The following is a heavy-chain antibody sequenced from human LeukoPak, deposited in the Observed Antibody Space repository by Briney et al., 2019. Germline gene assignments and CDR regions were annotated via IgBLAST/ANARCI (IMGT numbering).Heavy chain of an antibody. V-gene: IGHV3-21*01. CDR1: GFTFTTCT. D-gene: IGHD3-10*01. J-gene: IGHJ4*02. CDR3: ARDGSGSGSYPFDY. Sequence: GGSLRLSCAASGFTFTTCTINWVRQAPGKGLEWVSSISGSSSHIYYADSVKGRFTISRDNAKKSLYLQMNSPRAENTAVYYCARDGSGSGSYPFDYWGQGTLVTASS. CDR2: ISGSSSHI.